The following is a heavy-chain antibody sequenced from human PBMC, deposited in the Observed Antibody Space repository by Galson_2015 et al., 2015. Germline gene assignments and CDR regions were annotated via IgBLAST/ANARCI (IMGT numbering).Heavy chain of an antibody. CDR2: ISGSSSVQ. CDR3: AMHFFASGTHFAS. J-gene: IGHJ5*02. CDR1: GFTFGSSA. Sequence: SLRLSCAASGFTFGSSAMNWVRQAPGKGLEWVSTISGSSSVQYYADSVKGRFTISRDNFKNTLSLQMSSLRVEDTAMYFCAMHFFASGTHFASWGQGPRAPVPS. D-gene: IGHD3-10*01. V-gene: IGHV3-23*01.